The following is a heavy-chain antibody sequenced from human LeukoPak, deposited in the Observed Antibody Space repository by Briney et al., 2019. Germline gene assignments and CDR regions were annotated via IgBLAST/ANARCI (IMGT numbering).Heavy chain of an antibody. CDR2: IRYDGRNK. D-gene: IGHD3-22*01. CDR1: GFIFSDYA. V-gene: IGHV3-30*02. Sequence: PGGSLRLSCAASGFIFSDYAMHWVRQAPGKGLEWLTFIRYDGRNKYYADSLKGRFTISRDDSKNTLYLQMNSLRADDTAVYYCAREAFVKSGYYPLDYWGQGTLVTVSS. J-gene: IGHJ4*02. CDR3: AREAFVKSGYYPLDY.